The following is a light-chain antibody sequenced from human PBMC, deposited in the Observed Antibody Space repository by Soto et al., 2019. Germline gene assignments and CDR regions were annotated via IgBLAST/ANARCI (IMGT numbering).Light chain of an antibody. CDR1: QSVISTY. J-gene: IGKJ1*01. CDR3: QQYGSSWT. V-gene: IGKV3-20*01. Sequence: IVLTQSPGTLSLSPGERATLSCRASQSVISTYLAWYQQKPGQAPRLLIYGASSRATGIPDRFSGGGSGTDFTLTISRLEPEDFAVYYCQQYGSSWTFGQGTKVDIK. CDR2: GAS.